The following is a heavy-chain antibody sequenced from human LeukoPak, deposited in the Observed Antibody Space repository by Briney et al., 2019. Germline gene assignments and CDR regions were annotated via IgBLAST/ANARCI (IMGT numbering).Heavy chain of an antibody. D-gene: IGHD1-14*01. V-gene: IGHV3-7*03. CDR2: IKHDGSES. J-gene: IGHJ4*02. CDR3: ARDLHPGLTGYFDY. CDR1: GFTFSHYW. Sequence: GGSLRLSCSASGFTFSHYWMTWVRQSSGKGLELVANIKHDGSESYYLDSVKGRFTISRDNAKNSLYLQMNSLRVEDTAVYYCARDLHPGLTGYFDYWGQGTLVTVSS.